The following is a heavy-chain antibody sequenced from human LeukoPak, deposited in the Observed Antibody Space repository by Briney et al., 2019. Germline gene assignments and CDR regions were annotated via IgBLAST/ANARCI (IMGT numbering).Heavy chain of an antibody. CDR3: ARAGYSSGWDHFDY. J-gene: IGHJ4*02. V-gene: IGHV1-18*01. CDR1: GYTFTSYG. Sequence: GASVKVSCKASGYTFTSYGISWVRQAPGQGVEWMGWISAYNGNTNYAQKLQGRVTMTTDTSTSTAYMELRSLRSDDTAVYYCARAGYSSGWDHFDYWGQGTLVTVSS. D-gene: IGHD6-19*01. CDR2: ISAYNGNT.